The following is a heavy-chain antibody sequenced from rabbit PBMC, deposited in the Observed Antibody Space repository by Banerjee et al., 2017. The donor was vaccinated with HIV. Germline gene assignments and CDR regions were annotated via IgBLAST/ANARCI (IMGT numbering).Heavy chain of an antibody. CDR2: IYTNSGNT. CDR3: ARAYDGSTYYFNL. CDR1: GFSFSSTYY. V-gene: IGHV1S40*01. D-gene: IGHD4-2*01. J-gene: IGHJ4*01. Sequence: QSLEESGGDLVKPGASLTLTCTASGFSFSSTYYMCWVRQAPGKGLEWIACIYTNSGNTYYASWAKGRFTISKTSSTSVTLQMTSLTAADTATYFCARAYDGSTYYFNLWGQGTLVTVS.